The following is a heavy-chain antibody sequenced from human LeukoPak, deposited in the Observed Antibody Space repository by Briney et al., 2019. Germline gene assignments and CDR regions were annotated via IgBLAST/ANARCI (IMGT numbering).Heavy chain of an antibody. J-gene: IGHJ5*02. CDR1: GGTFSSYA. V-gene: IGHV1-69*13. Sequence: SVKVSCKASGGTFSSYAISWVRQAPGQGLEWMGGIIPIFGTANYAQKFQGRVTITADESTSTAYMELSSLRSEDTAVYYCARGGLEGYSSSWQNWFDPWGQGTLVTVSS. CDR2: IIPIFGTA. CDR3: ARGGLEGYSSSWQNWFDP. D-gene: IGHD6-13*01.